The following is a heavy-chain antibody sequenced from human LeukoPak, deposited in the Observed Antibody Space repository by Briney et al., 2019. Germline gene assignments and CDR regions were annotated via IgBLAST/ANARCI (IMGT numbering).Heavy chain of an antibody. CDR2: IWYDGSNK. J-gene: IGHJ5*02. V-gene: IGHV3-33*01. D-gene: IGHD3-3*01. Sequence: GGSLRLSCEASGFTFSSYGMHWVRQAPGKGLEWVAVIWYDGSNKYYADSVKGRFTISRDNSKNTLYLQMDSLRAEDTAVYYCARDMSGYPDPWGQGTLVTVSS. CDR1: GFTFSSYG. CDR3: ARDMSGYPDP.